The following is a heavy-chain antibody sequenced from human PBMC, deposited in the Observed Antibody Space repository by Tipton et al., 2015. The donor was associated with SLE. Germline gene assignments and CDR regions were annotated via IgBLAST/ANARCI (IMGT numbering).Heavy chain of an antibody. J-gene: IGHJ1*01. D-gene: IGHD3-16*02. CDR3: ARGPYYDYIWGSYRESDAEYFQY. V-gene: IGHV3-30*03. Sequence: SLRLSCAASGFPFSSYNMQWGRRAPGKGLEWVAHISYDGSDKYYADSVKGRFTISRDNSKNTLYLQMNSLRAEDTAVYYCARGPYYDYIWGSYRESDAEYFQYWGQGTLVAVSS. CDR2: ISYDGSDK. CDR1: GFPFSSYN.